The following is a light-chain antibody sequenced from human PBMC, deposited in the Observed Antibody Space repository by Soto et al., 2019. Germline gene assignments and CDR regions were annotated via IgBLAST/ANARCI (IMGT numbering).Light chain of an antibody. CDR1: QTVASN. Sequence: EIVMTQSPASLSVSPGEGATLSCGASQTVASNLAWYQQKPGQGPRLLIHGASTRATGVPARFSGSGSGTDFTLTISSLQSEDFAVYYCQQYHNWPPQYTFGQGTKLQIK. J-gene: IGKJ2*01. CDR2: GAS. V-gene: IGKV3-15*01. CDR3: QQYHNWPPQYT.